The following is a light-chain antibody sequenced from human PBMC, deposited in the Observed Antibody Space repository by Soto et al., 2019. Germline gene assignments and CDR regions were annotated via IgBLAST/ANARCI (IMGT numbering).Light chain of an antibody. CDR3: QQGNSFPLT. V-gene: IGKV1-12*01. Sequence: DIQMTQSPSSVSASVGDRVTITCRASQGIYNWLAWYQQKPGGAPKLLIYAASSLKSGVPSRFSGSGSKTDFTLTISSLQPEDSATYYCQQGNSFPLTFGPGTKVDIK. J-gene: IGKJ3*01. CDR1: QGIYNW. CDR2: AAS.